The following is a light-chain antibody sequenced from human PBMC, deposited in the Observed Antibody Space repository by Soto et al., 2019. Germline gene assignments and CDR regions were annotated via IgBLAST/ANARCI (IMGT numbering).Light chain of an antibody. J-gene: IGKJ2*01. CDR3: QQSYSTPLYT. CDR1: QSISSY. V-gene: IGKV1-39*01. CDR2: AAS. Sequence: DIQMTQSPSSLSASVGDRVTITCRASQSISSYLNWYQQKPGKAPKLLLYAASSLQSGVPSRFSGSGSGTDFTLPISSLQPEDFATYYCQQSYSTPLYTFGQGTKLEIK.